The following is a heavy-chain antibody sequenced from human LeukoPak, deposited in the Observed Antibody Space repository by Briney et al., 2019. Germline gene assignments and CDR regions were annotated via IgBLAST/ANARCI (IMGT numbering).Heavy chain of an antibody. V-gene: IGHV1-8*01. CDR1: GYTFTSYD. CDR3: ARALTYYYDSSADWFDP. D-gene: IGHD3-22*01. J-gene: IGHJ5*02. CDR2: MNPNSGNT. Sequence: GASVKVSCKASGYTFTSYDINWVRQATGQGLEWMGWMNPNSGNTGYAQKFQGRVTMTRNTSISTAYMKLSSLRSEDTAVYYCARALTYYYDSSADWFDPWGQGTLVTVSS.